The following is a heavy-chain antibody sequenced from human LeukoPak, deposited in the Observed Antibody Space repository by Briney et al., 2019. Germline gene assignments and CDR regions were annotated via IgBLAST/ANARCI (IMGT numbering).Heavy chain of an antibody. CDR3: ARVRGTHSTSWVSYYYYMDV. CDR2: INHSGST. Sequence: SETLSLTCAVYGGSFRGSYWSWIGQPPGKGLDWIGEINHSGSTNYNPSLKSRVTISVDTSKNQFSLKLSSVTAADTAVYYCARVRGTHSTSWVSYYYYMDVWGKGTAVTVSS. CDR1: GGSFRGSY. V-gene: IGHV4-34*01. D-gene: IGHD2-2*01. J-gene: IGHJ6*03.